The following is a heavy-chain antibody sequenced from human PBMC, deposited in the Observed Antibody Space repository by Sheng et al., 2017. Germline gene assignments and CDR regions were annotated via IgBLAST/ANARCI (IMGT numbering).Heavy chain of an antibody. CDR1: GFTFSSYT. V-gene: IGHV3-21*06. CDR3: AREGVGGSYPVADGFDI. D-gene: IGHD1-26*01. J-gene: IGHJ3*02. Sequence: EVQLVESGGGLVKPGGSLRLSCAASGFTFSSYTMNWVRQAPGKGLEWVSSISSSSSYIYYADSVKGRFTISRDNAKNSLYLQMNSLRAEDTAVYYCAREGVGGSYPVADGFDIWGQGTMVTVSS. CDR2: ISSSSSYI.